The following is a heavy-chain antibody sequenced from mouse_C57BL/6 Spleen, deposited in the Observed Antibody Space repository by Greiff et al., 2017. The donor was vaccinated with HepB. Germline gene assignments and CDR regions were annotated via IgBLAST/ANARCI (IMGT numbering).Heavy chain of an antibody. J-gene: IGHJ1*03. CDR2: ISYSGST. V-gene: IGHV3-1*01. D-gene: IGHD1-1*01. CDR3: AREHYGSSYGYFDV. CDR1: GYSITSGYD. Sequence: EVQRVESGPGMVKPSQSLSLTCTVTGYSITSGYDWHWIRHFPGNKLEWMGYISYSGSTNYNPSLKSRISITHDTSKNHFFLKLNSVTTEDTATYYCAREHYGSSYGYFDVWGTGTTVTVSS.